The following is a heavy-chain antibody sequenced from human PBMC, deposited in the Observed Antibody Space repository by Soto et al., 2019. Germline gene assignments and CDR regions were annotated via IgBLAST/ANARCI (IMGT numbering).Heavy chain of an antibody. CDR2: IITITGFI. Sequence: EVQLVESGGGLVKPGGSLRLSCAASGFTFSSYSMNWIRQAPGEGLEWVSIITITGFIDDADSVKGRFTISRDNAKSSLCLQMNSLRAEDTAVYYCARDSREYNAYDYNWGQGTLVTVCS. D-gene: IGHD5-12*01. V-gene: IGHV3-21*02. J-gene: IGHJ4*02. CDR1: GFTFSSYS. CDR3: ARDSREYNAYDYN.